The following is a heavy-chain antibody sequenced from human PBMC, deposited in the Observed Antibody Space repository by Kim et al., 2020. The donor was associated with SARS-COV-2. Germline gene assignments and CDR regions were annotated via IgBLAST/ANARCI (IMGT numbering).Heavy chain of an antibody. CDR1: GGSFSGYY. CDR3: ARVCEYRIQLWEALSTGPPRPVKDY. D-gene: IGHD5-18*01. V-gene: IGHV4-34*01. Sequence: SETLSLTCAVYGGSFSGYYWSWIRQPPGKGLEWIGEINHSGSTNYNPSLKSRVTISVDTSKNQFSLKLSSGTAADTAVYYCARVCEYRIQLWEALSTGPPRPVKDYWGQGTLVTVSS. J-gene: IGHJ4*02. CDR2: INHSGST.